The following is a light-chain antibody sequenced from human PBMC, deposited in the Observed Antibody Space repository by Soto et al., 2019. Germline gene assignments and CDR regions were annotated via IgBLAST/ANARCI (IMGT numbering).Light chain of an antibody. Sequence: SALTQPASVSGSPGEWITISCTGTSSDVGGYNYVSWYQQHPGKAPKFMIYDVSNRPSGVSNRFSGSKSGNTASLTISGLQAEDGADYYCCSYTTSNTRQIVFGTGTKVTVL. CDR3: CSYTTSNTRQIV. J-gene: IGLJ1*01. V-gene: IGLV2-14*01. CDR2: DVS. CDR1: SSDVGGYNY.